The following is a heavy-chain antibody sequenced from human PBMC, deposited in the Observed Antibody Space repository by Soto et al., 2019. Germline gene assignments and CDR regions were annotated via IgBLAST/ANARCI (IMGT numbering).Heavy chain of an antibody. J-gene: IGHJ6*02. D-gene: IGHD3-3*01. Sequence: AAVKPTCKVSGYTITELSMHWVRQAPGKGLEWMGGFDPEDGETIYAQKFQGRVTMTEDTSTDTAYMELSSLRSEDTAVYYCATDRSSTIFGVVHCCMDFRCQGISVTVS. CDR2: FDPEDGET. CDR1: GYTITELS. CDR3: ATDRSSTIFGVVHCCMDF. V-gene: IGHV1-24*01.